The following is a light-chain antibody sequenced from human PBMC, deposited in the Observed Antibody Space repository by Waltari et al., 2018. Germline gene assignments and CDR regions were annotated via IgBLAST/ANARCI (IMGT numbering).Light chain of an antibody. CDR1: QSVSNN. Sequence: DIVMTQSPSSLSASLGDRATLTCRASQSVSNNLDWYQQKPGQAPRLLIYGASTRVTGIPARFSGSGSGTEFTLTISSLQSEDFAIYYCQQYDNLPRWTFGQGTKVEIK. V-gene: IGKV3-15*01. J-gene: IGKJ1*01. CDR2: GAS. CDR3: QQYDNLPRWT.